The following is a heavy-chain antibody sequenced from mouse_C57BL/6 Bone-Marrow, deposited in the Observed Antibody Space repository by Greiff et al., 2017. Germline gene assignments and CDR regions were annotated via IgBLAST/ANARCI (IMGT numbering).Heavy chain of an antibody. D-gene: IGHD1-1*01. Sequence: QVQLQQSGAELVRPGTSVKMSCKASGYTFTNYWIGWAKQRPGHGLEWIGDIYPGGGYTNYNEKFKGKATLTADKSSSTAYMQRSSLTSEDSAIYFCESRGYGTLFAYWGQGTLVTVSA. J-gene: IGHJ3*01. CDR1: GYTFTNYW. V-gene: IGHV1-63*01. CDR3: ESRGYGTLFAY. CDR2: IYPGGGYT.